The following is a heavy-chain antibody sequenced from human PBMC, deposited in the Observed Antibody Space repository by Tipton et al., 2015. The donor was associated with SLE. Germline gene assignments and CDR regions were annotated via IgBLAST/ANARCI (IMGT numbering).Heavy chain of an antibody. CDR1: GGSSSDYF. Sequence: TLSLTCAVYGGSSSDYFWTWIRQSPGKGLEWIGDVNHSGSTDYHPSLKSRVTMSVDTSKNQFSLKLTSVTAADTALYYCARCTIFGVVRGSFDSWGQGTLVTVS. CDR3: ARCTIFGVVRGSFDS. D-gene: IGHD3-3*01. J-gene: IGHJ4*02. V-gene: IGHV4-34*01. CDR2: VNHSGST.